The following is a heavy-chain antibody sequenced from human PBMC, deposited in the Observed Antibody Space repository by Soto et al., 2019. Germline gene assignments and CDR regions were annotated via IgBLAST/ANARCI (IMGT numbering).Heavy chain of an antibody. V-gene: IGHV3-15*07. CDR2: IKSKTDGGTT. Sequence: GGSLRLSCAASGFTFSNAWMNWVRQAPGKGLEWVGRIKSKTDGGTTDYAVPVKGRFTISRDDSKNTLYLQMNSLKTEDTAVYYCTTGPPTAMVTSYYYYGMDVWGQGTTVTVSS. CDR3: TTGPPTAMVTSYYYYGMDV. CDR1: GFTFSNAW. D-gene: IGHD5-18*01. J-gene: IGHJ6*02.